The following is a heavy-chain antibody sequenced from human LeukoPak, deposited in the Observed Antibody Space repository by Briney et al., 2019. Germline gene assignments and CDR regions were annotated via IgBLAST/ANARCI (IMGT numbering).Heavy chain of an antibody. CDR2: ISSSSSYI. CDR3: ARDGYCSGGSCRPGGYYYYGMDV. J-gene: IGHJ6*02. Sequence: GGSLRHSCAASGFTFSSYSMNWVRQAPGKGLEWVSSISSSSSYIYYADSVKGRFTISRDNAKNSLYLQMNSLRAEDTAVYYCARDGYCSGGSCRPGGYYYYGMDVWGQGTTVTVSS. CDR1: GFTFSSYS. D-gene: IGHD2-15*01. V-gene: IGHV3-21*01.